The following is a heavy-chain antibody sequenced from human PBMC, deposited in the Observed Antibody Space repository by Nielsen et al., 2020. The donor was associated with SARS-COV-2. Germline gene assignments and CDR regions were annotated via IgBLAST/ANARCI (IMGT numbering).Heavy chain of an antibody. CDR1: GFTFSSYA. V-gene: IGHV3-30*04. CDR2: ISYDGSNK. Sequence: GRSLRLSCAASGFTFSSYAMHWVRQAPGKGLEWVAVISYDGSNKYYADSVKGRFTISRDNSKNTLYLQMNSLRAEDTAVYYCARGRSGTYYYGMDVWGQGTTVTVSS. J-gene: IGHJ6*02. CDR3: ARGRSGTYYYGMDV. D-gene: IGHD1-26*01.